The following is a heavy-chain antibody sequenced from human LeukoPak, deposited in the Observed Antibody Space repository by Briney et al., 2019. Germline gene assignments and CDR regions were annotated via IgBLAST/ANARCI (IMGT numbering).Heavy chain of an antibody. Sequence: ASVKVSCKASGYTFTSYDINWVRQATGQGLEWIGWMNPNSGNTGYAQKFQGRVTMTRNTSISTAYMELSSLRSEDTAVYYCARIPAVAGYYYYYYMDVWGKGTTVTVSS. V-gene: IGHV1-8*01. CDR3: ARIPAVAGYYYYYYMDV. J-gene: IGHJ6*03. CDR1: GYTFTSYD. CDR2: MNPNSGNT. D-gene: IGHD6-19*01.